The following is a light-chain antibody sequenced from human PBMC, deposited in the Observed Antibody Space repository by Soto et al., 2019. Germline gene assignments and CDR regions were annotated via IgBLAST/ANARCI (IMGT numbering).Light chain of an antibody. J-gene: IGKJ2*01. CDR2: AAS. CDR3: QQYARSPYT. Sequence: PGERATLSCRATQSVNNNALAWYQHKPGQAPRLLIYAASSRADGIPDKFSGSGSGTDFTFTINRLEPEDFAVYYCQQYARSPYTFGQGTKLEI. V-gene: IGKV3-20*01. CDR1: QSVNNNA.